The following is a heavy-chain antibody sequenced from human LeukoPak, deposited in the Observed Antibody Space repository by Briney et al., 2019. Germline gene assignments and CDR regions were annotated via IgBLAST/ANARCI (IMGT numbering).Heavy chain of an antibody. CDR3: AREEDTVTTYCYYYMDV. D-gene: IGHD4-11*01. Sequence: GGSLRLSCAASGFTFSDYYMSWIRQAPGKGLEWVSYISSSGSTIYYADSVKGRFTISRDNAKNSLYLQMNSLRAEDTAVYYCAREEDTVTTYCYYYMDVWGKGTTVTVSS. V-gene: IGHV3-11*01. J-gene: IGHJ6*03. CDR1: GFTFSDYY. CDR2: ISSSGSTI.